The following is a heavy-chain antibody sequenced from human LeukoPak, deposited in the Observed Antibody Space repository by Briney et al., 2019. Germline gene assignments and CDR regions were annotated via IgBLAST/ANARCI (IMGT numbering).Heavy chain of an antibody. Sequence: SVKVSCKASGGTFSSYAISWVRQAPGQGLEWMGGIIPIFGTANYAQKFQGRVTITTDESTSTAYMELSSLRSEDTAVYYCATRESTVTTLVGAFDIWGQGTMVTVSS. V-gene: IGHV1-69*05. CDR2: IIPIFGTA. CDR1: GGTFSSYA. D-gene: IGHD4-17*01. CDR3: ATRESTVTTLVGAFDI. J-gene: IGHJ3*02.